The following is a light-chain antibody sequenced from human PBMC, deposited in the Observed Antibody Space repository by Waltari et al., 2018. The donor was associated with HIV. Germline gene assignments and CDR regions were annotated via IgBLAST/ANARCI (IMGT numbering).Light chain of an antibody. CDR3: AVWDDSLSAWV. J-gene: IGLJ3*02. CDR1: SSNIGTNY. V-gene: IGLV1-47*01. Sequence: QSVLTQPPSASVAPGQRITMSCSGSSSNIGTNYVYWYQQIPGTAPKVLIYRSNPRVSEVPAGFSGSKSGGSADRAISGLRSEDEADHDCAVWDDSLSAWVFGGGTKLTGL. CDR2: RSN.